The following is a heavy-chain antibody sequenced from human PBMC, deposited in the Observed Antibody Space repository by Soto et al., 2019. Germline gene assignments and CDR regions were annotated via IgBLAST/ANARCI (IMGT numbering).Heavy chain of an antibody. CDR3: ARGSSTYAS. J-gene: IGHJ4*02. CDR2: IYYTGST. V-gene: IGHV4-59*01. CDR1: GGSISSYY. Sequence: QVQLQESGPGLVKPSETLSLTCTVSGGSISSYYWSWIRQPPGKGLEWIGYIYYTGSTNYNPSLKSRVTISVDTSKNQFSLKLSSVTAADTAVYYCARGSSTYASWSQGSLVTVSS. D-gene: IGHD4-4*01.